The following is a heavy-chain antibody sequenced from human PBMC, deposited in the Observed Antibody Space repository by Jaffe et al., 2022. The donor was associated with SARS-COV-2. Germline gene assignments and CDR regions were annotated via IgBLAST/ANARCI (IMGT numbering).Heavy chain of an antibody. J-gene: IGHJ4*02. D-gene: IGHD3-22*01. CDR2: IRSKAYGVTT. CDR3: TRLPPVVIITPYFDC. V-gene: IGHV3-49*03. CDR1: GFTFGDYD. Sequence: DVQLVESGGTLVQPGRSLRLSCTTSGFTFGDYDMSWFRQAPGKGLEWVGFIRSKAYGVTTQYAASVKGRFSISRDDSKSIAYLQMNSLTTEDTAVYYCTRLPPVVIITPYFDCWGQGTLVTVSS.